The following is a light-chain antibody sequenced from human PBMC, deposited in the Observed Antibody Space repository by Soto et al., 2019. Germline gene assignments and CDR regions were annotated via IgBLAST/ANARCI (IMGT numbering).Light chain of an antibody. CDR2: GAS. Sequence: IVLTQSPASLSVSPGERATLSCRASQSVSGNLAWYQQKPGQAPRLLIYGASTRATDVPARFSGSGSGTEFTLTITSLQSEDFAVYCCQQYNNWPLTFGPGTDWRL. CDR1: QSVSGN. J-gene: IGKJ5*01. CDR3: QQYNNWPLT. V-gene: IGKV3D-15*01.